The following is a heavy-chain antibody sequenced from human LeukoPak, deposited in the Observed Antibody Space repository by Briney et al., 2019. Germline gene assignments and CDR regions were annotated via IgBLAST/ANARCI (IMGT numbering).Heavy chain of an antibody. J-gene: IGHJ4*02. CDR3: ATEGSFDY. V-gene: IGHV3-30*03. CDR2: ISFDASNK. Sequence: AGGSLRLSCAASGFTFNNYGMHWVRQAPGKGLEWVAVISFDASNKYYADSVKGRFTISRDNSKNTLYLQMNSLRAEDAAVYYCATEGSFDYWGQGTLVTVSS. CDR1: GFTFNNYG.